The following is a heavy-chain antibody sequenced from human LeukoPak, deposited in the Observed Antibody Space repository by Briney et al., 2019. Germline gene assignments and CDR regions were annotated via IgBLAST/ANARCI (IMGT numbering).Heavy chain of an antibody. J-gene: IGHJ4*02. D-gene: IGHD3-22*01. CDR1: GGSISSNSYY. CDR2: IYYSGST. Sequence: PSETLSLTCTVSGGSISSNSYYWGWIRQPPGKGLEWIGSIYYSGSTYYNPFLKSRVTISVDTSKNQFSLKLSSVTAADTAVYYCARQTYYYDSSGYPWGQGTLVTVSS. CDR3: ARQTYYYDSSGYP. V-gene: IGHV4-39*01.